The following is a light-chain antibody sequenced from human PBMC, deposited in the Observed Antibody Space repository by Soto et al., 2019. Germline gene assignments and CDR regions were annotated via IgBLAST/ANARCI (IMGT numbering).Light chain of an antibody. Sequence: IVLTQSPANLSVSPGERATLSCRASESVSDDLAWYQQKPGRAPRLLIYRASTRAAGVSARISGSGSGTDFTLTISSLEPEDVAVYYCQQRHSWPRTLGQGTKVDI. CDR2: RAS. CDR3: QQRHSWPRT. CDR1: ESVSDD. J-gene: IGKJ1*01. V-gene: IGKV3-15*01.